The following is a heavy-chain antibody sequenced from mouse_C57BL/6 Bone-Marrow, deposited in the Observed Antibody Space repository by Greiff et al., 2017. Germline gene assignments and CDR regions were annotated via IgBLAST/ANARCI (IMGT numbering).Heavy chain of an antibody. Sequence: EVQLQQSGAELVRPGASVKLSCTASGFNIKDDYMHWVKQRPEQGLEWIGWIDPENGDTEYASKFQGKATITADTSSNTAYLQLSSLTSEDTAVYYCTTHRWLRCAYWGQGTLVTVSA. J-gene: IGHJ3*01. D-gene: IGHD2-3*01. V-gene: IGHV14-4*01. CDR1: GFNIKDDY. CDR2: IDPENGDT. CDR3: TTHRWLRCAY.